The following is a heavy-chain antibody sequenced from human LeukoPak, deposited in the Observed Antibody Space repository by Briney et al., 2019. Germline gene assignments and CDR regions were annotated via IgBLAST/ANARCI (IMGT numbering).Heavy chain of an antibody. D-gene: IGHD6-25*01. CDR2: IYYSGST. J-gene: IGHJ4*02. V-gene: IGHV4-59*12. CDR1: DDSISGYY. CDR3: ARVGYSSVSVDY. Sequence: SETLSLTCTVSDDSISGYYCSWIRQPPGKGLEWIGSIYYSGSTYYNPSLKSRVTISVDTSKNQFSLKLSSVTAADTAVFYCARVGYSSVSVDYWGQGTLVTVSS.